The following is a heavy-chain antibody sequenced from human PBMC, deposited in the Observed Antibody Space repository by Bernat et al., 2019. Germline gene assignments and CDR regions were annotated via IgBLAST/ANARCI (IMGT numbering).Heavy chain of an antibody. J-gene: IGHJ4*02. CDR1: GLTFSSYA. CDR2: ISGSGYST. V-gene: IGHV3-23*01. CDR3: AGGEVQGVIGRFDY. Sequence: EVQLLESGGGLVQPGGSLRLSCAASGLTFSSYAMSWVRQVPGKGLEWVSAISGSGYSTYYADSVKGRFTISRDNSKNTLYLQMNSLRAEDTAVYYCAGGEVQGVIGRFDYWGQGTLVTVSS. D-gene: IGHD3-10*01.